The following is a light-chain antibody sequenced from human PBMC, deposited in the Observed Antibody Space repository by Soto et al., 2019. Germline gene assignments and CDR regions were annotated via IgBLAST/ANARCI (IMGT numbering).Light chain of an antibody. Sequence: AIRMTQSPSSFSASTGDRVTITCRASQGISSYLAWYQQKPGKAPKLLIYAASTLQSGVPSRFSGSGSGTDFTLTISCLQSEDFATYYCQQYYSYQWTFAQGTKVEIK. CDR3: QQYYSYQWT. V-gene: IGKV1-8*01. J-gene: IGKJ1*01. CDR1: QGISSY. CDR2: AAS.